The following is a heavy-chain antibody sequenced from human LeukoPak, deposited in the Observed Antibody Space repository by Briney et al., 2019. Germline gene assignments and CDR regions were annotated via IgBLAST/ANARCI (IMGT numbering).Heavy chain of an antibody. CDR2: ISSSSSYI. J-gene: IGHJ3*02. V-gene: IGHV3-21*04. Sequence: GGSLRLSCAASGFTFSSYSMNWVRQAPGKGLEWVSSISSSSSYIYYADSVKGRFTISRDNAKNSLYLQMNSLRAEDTAVYYCARTTIFGVVISSAFDIWGQGTMVTVSS. CDR1: GFTFSSYS. CDR3: ARTTIFGVVISSAFDI. D-gene: IGHD3-3*01.